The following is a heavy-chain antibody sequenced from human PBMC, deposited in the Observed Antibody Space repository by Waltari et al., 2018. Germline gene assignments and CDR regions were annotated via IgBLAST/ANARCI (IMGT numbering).Heavy chain of an antibody. CDR1: GFRFHDYA. D-gene: IGHD6-13*01. V-gene: IGHV3-9*01. Sequence: DVQLVESGGGLVQPGQSLRLSCAASGFRFHDYAMYWVRQIPGKGLEGGSGISWNSDRIEYGDSVKGRVTISRDNAEKSLYLQLNNLTKEDTALYYCAKGIAAAGKKYFDQWGQGTLVTVSS. CDR3: AKGIAAAGKKYFDQ. J-gene: IGHJ4*02. CDR2: ISWNSDRI.